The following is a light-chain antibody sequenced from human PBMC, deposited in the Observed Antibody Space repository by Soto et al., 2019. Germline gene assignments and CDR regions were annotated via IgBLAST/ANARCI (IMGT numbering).Light chain of an antibody. Sequence: EIQMTQSPSFLSASAGDRVTIFCRASQSISNFLHWYQQKPGKAPKLLIYAASKLESGVPPRFGGSGSGTDFTLTISSLQPEDFATYYCQQSYRHPRTFGLGTRVEIK. CDR3: QQSYRHPRT. CDR1: QSISNF. V-gene: IGKV1-39*01. J-gene: IGKJ1*01. CDR2: AAS.